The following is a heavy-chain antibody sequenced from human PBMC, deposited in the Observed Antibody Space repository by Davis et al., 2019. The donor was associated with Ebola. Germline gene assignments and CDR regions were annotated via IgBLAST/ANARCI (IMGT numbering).Heavy chain of an antibody. Sequence: GESLKISCAASGFTFSSYAMSWVRQAPGKGLEWVSAISGSGGSTYYADSVKGRFTISRDNSKNTLYLQMNSLRAEDTAVYYCAKGVNWNDGVVHYWGQGTLVTVSS. V-gene: IGHV3-23*01. CDR3: AKGVNWNDGVVHY. CDR2: ISGSGGST. J-gene: IGHJ4*02. D-gene: IGHD1-20*01. CDR1: GFTFSSYA.